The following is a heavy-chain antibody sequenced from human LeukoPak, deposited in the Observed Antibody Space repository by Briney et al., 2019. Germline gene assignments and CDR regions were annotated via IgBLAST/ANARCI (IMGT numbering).Heavy chain of an antibody. CDR2: ISGSGGNT. Sequence: GGSLRLSCAASGFTFSSYAMSWVRHAPGKGLEWVPAISGSGGNTYYADSVKGRFTISRDNSKNTLYLEMNSLRAEDTAVYHCARDRGATSLFDYWGQGTLVTVSS. D-gene: IGHD1-26*01. J-gene: IGHJ4*02. CDR1: GFTFSSYA. V-gene: IGHV3-23*01. CDR3: ARDRGATSLFDY.